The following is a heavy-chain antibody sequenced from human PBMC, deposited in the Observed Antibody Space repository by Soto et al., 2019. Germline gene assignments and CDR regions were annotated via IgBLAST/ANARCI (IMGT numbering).Heavy chain of an antibody. Sequence: QVQLVESAGGVVKPGRSLRISCAASGFTFSSYGMHWVRQAPGKGLVWVAVISYDGSNKYYADSVKGRFTITRDNSKNTLYQQRTGVRAEDTAVYYGAKDVTGLGYGSSTSCPEGMDVWGQGTTVTFSS. CDR1: GFTFSSYG. CDR2: ISYDGSNK. V-gene: IGHV3-30*18. J-gene: IGHJ6*02. D-gene: IGHD2-2*01. CDR3: AKDVTGLGYGSSTSCPEGMDV.